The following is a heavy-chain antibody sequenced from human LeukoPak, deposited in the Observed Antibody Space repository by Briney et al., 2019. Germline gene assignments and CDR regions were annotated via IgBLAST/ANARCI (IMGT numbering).Heavy chain of an antibody. CDR2: IKQDGSEK. CDR3: ARGWNYAFRFDY. V-gene: IGHV3-7*01. CDR1: GFSFSDYW. J-gene: IGHJ4*02. D-gene: IGHD1-7*01. Sequence: GGSLRLSCAASGFSFSDYWMTWVRQAPGKWLEWVAHIKQDGSEKYYVDSIKGRFTISRDNAKNLVYLQMNSLRAEDTAVYYCARGWNYAFRFDYWGQGTLVTVSS.